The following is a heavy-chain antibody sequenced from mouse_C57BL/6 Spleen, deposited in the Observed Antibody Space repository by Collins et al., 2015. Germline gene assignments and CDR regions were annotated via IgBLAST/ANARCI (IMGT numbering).Heavy chain of an antibody. CDR3: ARSGGIYDGYFDY. V-gene: IGHV9-3-1*01. Sequence: QIQLVQSGPELKKPGETVKISCKASGYTFTNYGMNWVKQAPGKGLKWMGWINTYTGEPTYADDFKGRFAFSLETSASTAYLQINNLKNEDTATYFCARSGGIYDGYFDYWGQGTTLTVSS. CDR2: INTYTGEP. J-gene: IGHJ2*01. CDR1: GYTFTNYG. D-gene: IGHD2-3*01.